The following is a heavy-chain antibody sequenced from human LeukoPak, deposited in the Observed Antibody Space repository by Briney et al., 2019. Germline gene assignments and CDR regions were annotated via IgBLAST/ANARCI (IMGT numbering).Heavy chain of an antibody. J-gene: IGHJ4*02. V-gene: IGHV3-74*01. CDR1: GFTFSVYW. D-gene: IGHD3-16*01. CDR2: INTDTRGT. CDR3: ARAGAYHFDN. Sequence: GGSLRLSCAASGFTFSVYWMHWVRQAPGQGLVCVSIINTDTRGTYYADSVKGRFTISRDNAKNTLYLQMNSLRAEDKAVYYCARAGAYHFDNWGQGTLVTVSS.